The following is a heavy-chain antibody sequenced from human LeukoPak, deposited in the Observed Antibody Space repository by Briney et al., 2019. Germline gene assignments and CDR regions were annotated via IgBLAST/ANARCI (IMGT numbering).Heavy chain of an antibody. CDR3: AKDRRYDSYYYGMDV. J-gene: IGHJ6*02. CDR2: ISGSGGST. Sequence: GGSLRLSCAASGFTFSSYAMSWVRQAPWKGLEWVSAISGSGGSTYYADSVKGRFTISRDNSKNTLYLQMNSLRAEDTAVYYCAKDRRYDSYYYGMDVWGQGTTVTVSS. CDR1: GFTFSSYA. V-gene: IGHV3-23*01. D-gene: IGHD3-3*01.